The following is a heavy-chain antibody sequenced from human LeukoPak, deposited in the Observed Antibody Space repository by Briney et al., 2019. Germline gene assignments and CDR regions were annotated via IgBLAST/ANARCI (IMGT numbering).Heavy chain of an antibody. Sequence: GGSLRLSCAASRFTVSSNYMSWVRQAPGKGLEWVSVIYSGGSTYYADSVKGRFTISRDNSKNTLYLQMNSLRAEDTAVYYCARDRIAARPGDYYYYGMDVWGQGTTVTVSS. CDR3: ARDRIAARPGDYYYYGMDV. J-gene: IGHJ6*02. CDR2: IYSGGST. CDR1: RFTVSSNY. D-gene: IGHD6-6*01. V-gene: IGHV3-53*01.